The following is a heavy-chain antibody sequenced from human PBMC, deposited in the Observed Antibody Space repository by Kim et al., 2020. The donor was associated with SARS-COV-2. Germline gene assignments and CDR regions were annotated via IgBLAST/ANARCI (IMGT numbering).Heavy chain of an antibody. CDR2: ISRNSDSI. J-gene: IGHJ4*02. CDR3: AKEISGIHSE. CDR1: GFSFGDYA. D-gene: IGHD3-10*01. V-gene: IGHV3-9*01. Sequence: GGSLRLSCAASGFSFGDYAMYWVRQPPGKGLEWVSGISRNSDSIGYADSVKGRFTISRDNARNSLYLQMNNLRSEDTAFYFCAKEISGIHSEWGQGTLVT.